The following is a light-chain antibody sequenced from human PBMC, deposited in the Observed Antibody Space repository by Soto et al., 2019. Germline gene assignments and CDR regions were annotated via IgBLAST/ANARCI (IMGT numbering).Light chain of an antibody. CDR2: GAS. J-gene: IGKJ1*01. V-gene: IGKV3-15*01. CDR3: HQYDNLPPWT. Sequence: EVVMTQSPATLSASPGDRVTLSCRASQSVKSNLAWYQQRPGQAPRLLIYGASTRATGIPARFSGSGSGTEFTHTISSLPSEDLGVDYCHQYDNLPPWTFGQGTKVEIK. CDR1: QSVKSN.